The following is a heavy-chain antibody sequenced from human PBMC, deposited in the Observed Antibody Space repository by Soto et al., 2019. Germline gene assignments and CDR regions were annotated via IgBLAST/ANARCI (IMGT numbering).Heavy chain of an antibody. Sequence: QVQLVESGGGVVQPGRSLRLSCAASGFTFSSYGIHWVRQAPGKALEWVALISYDGGTKYYADSVKGRFTISRDNSRNTLFLEMNSLRGDDMAVYYCTGEVASGYWGQGTLVTVSS. V-gene: IGHV3-30*03. J-gene: IGHJ4*02. CDR3: TGEVASGY. D-gene: IGHD2-8*02. CDR1: GFTFSSYG. CDR2: ISYDGGTK.